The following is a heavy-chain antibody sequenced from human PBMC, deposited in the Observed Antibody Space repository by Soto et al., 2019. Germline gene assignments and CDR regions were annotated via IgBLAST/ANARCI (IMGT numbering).Heavy chain of an antibody. CDR1: GGSISSGGYY. CDR3: ARVPVAPENWFDP. D-gene: IGHD2-21*01. CDR2: IHHIGST. Sequence: QVQLQESGPGLVKPSQTLSLSCTVSGGSISSGGYYWSWIRQHPGKGLEWIGYIHHIGSTYYNPSLKSREAISVDTSKNQFSLRLRSVTAADTAMYYCARVPVAPENWFDPWGQGTLVTVSA. J-gene: IGHJ5*02. V-gene: IGHV4-31*03.